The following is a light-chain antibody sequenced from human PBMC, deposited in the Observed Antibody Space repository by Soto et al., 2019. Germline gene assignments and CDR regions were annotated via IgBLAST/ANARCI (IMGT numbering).Light chain of an antibody. V-gene: IGKV3-20*01. CDR3: QQYFTTPRT. CDR1: QTVAYTS. CDR2: GTS. Sequence: EIVLTQSPGILSLSPGARATLSCRASQTVAYTSLAWYQQRPGQAPRLLIYGTSTRATGTPDRFIGSGSGTDFTLTISRLEPEDFAVYYCQQYFTTPRTFGQGTKVE. J-gene: IGKJ1*01.